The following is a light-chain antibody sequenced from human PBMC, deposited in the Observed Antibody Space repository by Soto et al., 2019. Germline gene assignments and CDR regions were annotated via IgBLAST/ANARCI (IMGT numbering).Light chain of an antibody. J-gene: IGKJ1*01. V-gene: IGKV3-20*01. CDR3: HKYGIVPWT. CDR2: GAS. CDR1: QSVIY. Sequence: EIVLTQSPGTLSLSPGERATLSCRASQSVIYLAWYQQKPGQAPRLLFYGASNRATGIPGRFSGSGSGTDFTLTISRMEPEDSAVYYCHKYGIVPWTFGQGTKVEIK.